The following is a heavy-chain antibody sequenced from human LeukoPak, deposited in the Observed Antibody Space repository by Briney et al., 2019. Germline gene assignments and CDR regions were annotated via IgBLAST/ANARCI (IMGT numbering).Heavy chain of an antibody. J-gene: IGHJ4*02. CDR3: ARNRDYCFDF. CDR1: LISLSNNY. D-gene: IGHD2/OR15-2a*01. CDR2: IYEGGKT. Sequence: VGSLRLSCGASLISLSNNYMGWVRQAPGKGLEGVAGIYEGGKTYYGGSVQGRFTISRDNSKSSLYLQMNGLRADDAAVYYCARNRDYCFDFWGQGTLVSVSS. V-gene: IGHV3-53*01.